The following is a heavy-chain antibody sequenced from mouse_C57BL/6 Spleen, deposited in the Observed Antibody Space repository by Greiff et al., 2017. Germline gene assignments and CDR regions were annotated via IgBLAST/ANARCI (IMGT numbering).Heavy chain of an antibody. CDR2: ISNGGGST. Sequence: DVKLVESGGGLVQPGGSLKLSCAASGFTFSDYYMYWVRQTPEKRLEWVAYISNGGGSTYYPDTVQGRFTISRDNAKNTLYLQMSRLQSEDTAMYYCARLDSSGDWFAYWGQGTLVTVSA. CDR3: ARLDSSGDWFAY. J-gene: IGHJ3*01. CDR1: GFTFSDYY. V-gene: IGHV5-12*01. D-gene: IGHD3-2*02.